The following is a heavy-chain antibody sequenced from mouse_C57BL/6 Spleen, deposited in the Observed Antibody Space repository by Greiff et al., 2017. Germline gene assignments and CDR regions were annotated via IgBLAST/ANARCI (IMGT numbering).Heavy chain of an antibody. Sequence: QVQLQQPGAELVRPGSSVTLSCKASGYTFTSYWMHWVKQRPIQGLEWIGNIDPSDSETHYNQKFKDKATLTVDKSSSTAYMQLSSLTSEDSAVYYCARRYYGSYYFDYWGQGTTLTVSS. CDR1: GYTFTSYW. D-gene: IGHD1-1*01. V-gene: IGHV1-52*01. CDR3: ARRYYGSYYFDY. CDR2: IDPSDSET. J-gene: IGHJ2*01.